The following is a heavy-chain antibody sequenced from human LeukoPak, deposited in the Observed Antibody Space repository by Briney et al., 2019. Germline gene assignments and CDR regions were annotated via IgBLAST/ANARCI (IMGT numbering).Heavy chain of an antibody. D-gene: IGHD2-15*01. V-gene: IGHV3-23*01. Sequence: GGSLRLSCAASGFTFSNYAMSWVRQAPGKGLEWVSGISGSGVTTYYADSVKGRFIISRDNSKNTLFLQVNSLRAEDTAVYYCARSSSRNSFYFDYWGQGTLVTASS. CDR3: ARSSSRNSFYFDY. CDR1: GFTFSNYA. CDR2: ISGSGVTT. J-gene: IGHJ4*02.